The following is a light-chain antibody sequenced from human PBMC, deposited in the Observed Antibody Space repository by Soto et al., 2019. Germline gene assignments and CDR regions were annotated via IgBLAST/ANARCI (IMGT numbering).Light chain of an antibody. Sequence: DVQLTQSPFSLSKSVGDRDTITCRASQSISDWLAWYQQKPGKAPKRLIYAASTLQRGVPLRFSGSSWAADDTTTIISIQPEEVVAEYCLQDYGSPWTFGQGTKVDIK. CDR1: QSISDW. J-gene: IGKJ1*01. V-gene: IGKV1-5*01. CDR3: LQDYGSPWT. CDR2: AAS.